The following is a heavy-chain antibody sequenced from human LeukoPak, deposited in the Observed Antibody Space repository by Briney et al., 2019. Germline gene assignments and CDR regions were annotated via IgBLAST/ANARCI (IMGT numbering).Heavy chain of an antibody. V-gene: IGHV3-53*01. CDR3: ARDSTGYLNAFDI. CDR2: IYSGGSI. D-gene: IGHD2-2*01. Sequence: PGGSLRLSCAASGFTVSSNYMSWVRQAPGKGLEWVSVIYSGGSIYYADSVKGRFTISRDNSKNTLYLQMNSLRAEDTAVYYCARDSTGYLNAFDIWGQGTMVTVSS. J-gene: IGHJ3*02. CDR1: GFTVSSNY.